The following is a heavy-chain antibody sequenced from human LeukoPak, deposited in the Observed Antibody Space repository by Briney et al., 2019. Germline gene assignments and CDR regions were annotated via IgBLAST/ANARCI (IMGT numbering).Heavy chain of an antibody. CDR2: ISYDGSNK. CDR3: AKDDAWLRFGE. D-gene: IGHD3-10*01. J-gene: IGHJ4*02. CDR1: GFTFSSYA. V-gene: IGHV3-30*04. Sequence: GGSLRLSCAASGFTFSSYAMHWVRQAPGKGLEWVAVISYDGSNKYYADSVKGRFTISRDNSKNMLYLEVISLTADDTAVYYCAKDDAWLRFGEWSQGTLVTVSS.